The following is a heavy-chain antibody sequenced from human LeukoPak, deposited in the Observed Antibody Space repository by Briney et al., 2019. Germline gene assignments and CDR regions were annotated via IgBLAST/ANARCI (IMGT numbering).Heavy chain of an antibody. J-gene: IGHJ4*02. D-gene: IGHD5-18*01. Sequence: GGSLRLSCAPSGLTFISYAMSWVRQAPGKGLEWVSAISGSGGSTYYADSVKGRFTISRDNSKNTLYLQMNGLRAEDTAVYYCAKGGYSYGLGYFDYWGRGTLVTVSS. CDR3: AKGGYSYGLGYFDY. CDR1: GLTFISYA. V-gene: IGHV3-23*01. CDR2: ISGSGGST.